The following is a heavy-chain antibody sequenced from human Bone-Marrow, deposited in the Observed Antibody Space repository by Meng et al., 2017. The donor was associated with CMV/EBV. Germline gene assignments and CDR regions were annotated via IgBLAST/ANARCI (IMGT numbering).Heavy chain of an antibody. J-gene: IGHJ6*02. CDR3: ASAGFWGLSGVDV. Sequence: ASVKVSCKASGYTFTGYFINWVRQAPGQGLEWMGWVNPNGGVTYYAQKFLGSVTMTRDSSISTAYMELSGLRSNDTSMYYRASAGFWGLSGVDVWGQGTTVTVSS. D-gene: IGHD3-10*01. V-gene: IGHV1-2*02. CDR1: GYTFTGYF. CDR2: VNPNGGVT.